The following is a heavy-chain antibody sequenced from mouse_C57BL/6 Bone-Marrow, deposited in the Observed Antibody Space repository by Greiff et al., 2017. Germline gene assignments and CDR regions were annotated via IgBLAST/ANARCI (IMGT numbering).Heavy chain of an antibody. J-gene: IGHJ3*01. V-gene: IGHV1-80*01. CDR3: ARGAY. Sequence: SGASVKISCKASGYAFSSYWMNWVKQRPGKSLEWIGQIYPGVGDTNYNGKFKGKATLTADKSSSTAYMQLSSLTSDYSAVYFCARGAYWGQGTLVTVSA. CDR2: IYPGVGDT. CDR1: GYAFSSYW.